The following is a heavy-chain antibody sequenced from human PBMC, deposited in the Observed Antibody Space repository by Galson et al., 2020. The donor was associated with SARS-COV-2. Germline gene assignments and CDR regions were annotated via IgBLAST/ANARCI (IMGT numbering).Heavy chain of an antibody. V-gene: IGHV3-30-3*01. CDR2: ISYNGNEK. D-gene: IGHD3-10*01. Sequence: SLQISCAASGFTFRKYALHWVRQAPGKGLAWVALISYNGNEKYYTDSVKGRFTVSRDNSKDTMYLQMNTLRPEDTALYYCAKAAVYGSGNEQFYYYYVYVWVNGTTVTVSS. CDR1: GFTFRKYA. CDR3: AKAAVYGSGNEQFYYYYVYV. J-gene: IGHJ6*03.